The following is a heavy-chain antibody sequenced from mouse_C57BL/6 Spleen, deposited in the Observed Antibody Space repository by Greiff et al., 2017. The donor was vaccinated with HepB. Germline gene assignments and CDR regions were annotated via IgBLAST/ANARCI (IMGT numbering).Heavy chain of an antibody. CDR2: IDPEDGDT. D-gene: IGHD1-1*01. CDR1: GFNIKDYY. J-gene: IGHJ2*01. V-gene: IGHV14-1*01. CDR3: TTWGPITTVVATSDY. Sequence: VQLKESGAELVRPGASVKLSCTASGFNIKDYYMHWVKQRPEQGLEWIGRIDPEDGDTEYAPKFQGKATMTADTSSNTAYLQLRSLTSEDTAVYYCTTWGPITTVVATSDYWGQGTTLTVSS.